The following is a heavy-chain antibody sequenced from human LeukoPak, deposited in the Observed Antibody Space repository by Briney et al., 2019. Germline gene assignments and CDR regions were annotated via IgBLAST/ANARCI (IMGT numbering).Heavy chain of an antibody. CDR2: ITHSRST. CDR1: GGSFSGYY. V-gene: IGHV4-34*01. D-gene: IGHD6-13*01. CDR3: AVATAGADGYFDY. Sequence: SETLSLTCAVYGGSFSGYYCSWIRQPPGGGLEWIGEITHSRSTRYNPPLKSRLTITVDASKNEFSLPVSSVCAADPAVYSCAVATAGADGYFDYWGQGTLVTVSS. J-gene: IGHJ4*03.